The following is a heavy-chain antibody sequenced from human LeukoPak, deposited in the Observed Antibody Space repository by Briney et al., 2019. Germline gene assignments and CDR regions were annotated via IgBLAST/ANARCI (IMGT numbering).Heavy chain of an antibody. D-gene: IGHD2-2*01. Sequence: PGGSLRLSCAASGFTFSSYAMSWVRQAPGKGLEWVSAISGSGGSTYYADSVKGRFTISRDNSKNTLYLQMDSLRAEDTAVYYCAKHIVVVPAASDYWGQGTLVTVSS. CDR2: ISGSGGST. V-gene: IGHV3-23*01. CDR1: GFTFSSYA. J-gene: IGHJ4*02. CDR3: AKHIVVVPAASDY.